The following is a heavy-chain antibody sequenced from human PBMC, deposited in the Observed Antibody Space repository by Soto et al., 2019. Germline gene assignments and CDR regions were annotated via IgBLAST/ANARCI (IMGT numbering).Heavy chain of an antibody. CDR2: ISGSGGRT. Sequence: PRGSLRLSCVASGFPLSSNAMSWVRQTPGKGLEWVSGISGSGGRTYYADSVKGRFTISRDNSNNTLSLQMHILRVEDTAVYFCAKGGYYSLFDIWGQGTMVTVSS. CDR3: AKGGYYSLFDI. D-gene: IGHD3-16*01. CDR1: GFPLSSNA. V-gene: IGHV3-23*01. J-gene: IGHJ3*02.